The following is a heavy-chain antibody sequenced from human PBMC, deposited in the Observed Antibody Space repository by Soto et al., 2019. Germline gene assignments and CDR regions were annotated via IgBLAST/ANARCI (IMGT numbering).Heavy chain of an antibody. CDR1: GGSISSGDYY. D-gene: IGHD3-10*01. CDR2: IYYSGST. CDR3: AREDYYGSGTPDY. J-gene: IGHJ4*02. V-gene: IGHV4-30-4*01. Sequence: SETLSLTCTVSGGSISSGDYYWSWIRQPPGKGLEWIGYIYYSGSTYYNPSLKSRVTISVDTSKNQFSLKLSSVTAADTAVYYCAREDYYGSGTPDYWGQGTLVTVSS.